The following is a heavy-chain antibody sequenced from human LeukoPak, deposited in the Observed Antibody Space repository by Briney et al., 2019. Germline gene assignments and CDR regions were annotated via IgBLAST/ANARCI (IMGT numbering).Heavy chain of an antibody. V-gene: IGHV3-48*01. CDR3: IVFALTGPLGFDY. D-gene: IGHD3-9*01. CDR1: GFTFNTYS. J-gene: IGHJ4*02. CDR2: ISSSSSTI. Sequence: PGGSLRLSCAASGFTFNTYSMNWVRQAPGKGLEWVSYISSSSSTIYYADSVKGRFTISRDNAKNSLSLQMNSLRAEDTAVYYCIVFALTGPLGFDYWGQGTLVTVSS.